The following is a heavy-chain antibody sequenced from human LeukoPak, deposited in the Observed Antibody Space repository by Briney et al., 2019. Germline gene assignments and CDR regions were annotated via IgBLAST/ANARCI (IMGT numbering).Heavy chain of an antibody. CDR1: GFTFSSYA. CDR2: ITGRGGGT. J-gene: IGHJ5*02. D-gene: IGHD6-19*01. V-gene: IGHV3-23*01. CDR3: ASGYSSAWWGDGAS. Sequence: GGSLRLSCAASGFTFSSYAMNWVRQAPGKGLEGVSAITGRGGGTFYADSVKGRFTISRDNSKNTLYLQMNSLRAGDTALYYCASGYSSAWWGDGASWGQGTLVTVSS.